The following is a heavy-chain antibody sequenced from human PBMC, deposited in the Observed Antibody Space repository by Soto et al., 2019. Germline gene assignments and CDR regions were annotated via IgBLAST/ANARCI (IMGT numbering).Heavy chain of an antibody. J-gene: IGHJ6*02. CDR3: AREGVGYCSSTSCYSYYYYYYGMDV. V-gene: IGHV4-34*01. Sequence: SETLSLTCAVYGGSFSGYYWSWIRQPPGKGLEWIGEINHSGSTNYNPSLKSRVTISVDTSKNQFSLKLSSVTAADTAVYYCAREGVGYCSSTSCYSYYYYYYGMDVWGQGTTVTVSS. CDR2: INHSGST. CDR1: GGSFSGYY. D-gene: IGHD2-2*02.